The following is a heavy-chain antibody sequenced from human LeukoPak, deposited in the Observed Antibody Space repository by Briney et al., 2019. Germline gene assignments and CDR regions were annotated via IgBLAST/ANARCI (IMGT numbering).Heavy chain of an antibody. D-gene: IGHD2-15*01. CDR3: ARLHGYCSGGSCYGWFDP. V-gene: IGHV4-59*01. Sequence: SETLSLTCTVHGGSISSYYWSWIRQPPGKGLEWNGSIYYSGSTNYNPSLKSRVTISVDTSKNQFSLKLSSVTAADTAVYYCARLHGYCSGGSCYGWFDPWGQGTLVTVSS. J-gene: IGHJ5*02. CDR2: IYYSGST. CDR1: GGSISSYY.